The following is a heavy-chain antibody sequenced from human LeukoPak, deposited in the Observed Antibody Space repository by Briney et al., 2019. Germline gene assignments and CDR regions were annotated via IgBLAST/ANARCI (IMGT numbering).Heavy chain of an antibody. D-gene: IGHD2-2*01. CDR2: IYTSGST. Sequence: SETLSLTCTVSGGSISSYYWSWIRQPAGKGLEWIGRIYTSGSTNYNPSLKSRVTMSVDTSKNQFSLKLSSVTAADTAVYYCARGSPLRGCSSTSCYPSYYYGMDVWGQGTTVTVSS. CDR3: ARGSPLRGCSSTSCYPSYYYGMDV. J-gene: IGHJ6*02. V-gene: IGHV4-4*07. CDR1: GGSISSYY.